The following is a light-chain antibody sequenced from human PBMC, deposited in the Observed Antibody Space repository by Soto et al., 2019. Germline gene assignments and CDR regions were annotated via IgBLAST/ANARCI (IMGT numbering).Light chain of an antibody. V-gene: IGLV1-51*01. Sequence: QSVLTQPPSVSAAPGQKVTISCSGSSANIGSNYVSWYQHLPGTAPKLVIYDSDRRPSEIPDRFSGSKSGTSATLDITGLQTGDEADYYCGAWDGSLSVVFFGGGTKLTVL. CDR2: DSD. J-gene: IGLJ2*01. CDR3: GAWDGSLSVVF. CDR1: SANIGSNY.